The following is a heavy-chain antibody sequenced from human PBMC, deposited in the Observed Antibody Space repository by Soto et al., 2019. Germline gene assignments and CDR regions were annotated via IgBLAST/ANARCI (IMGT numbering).Heavy chain of an antibody. CDR2: ISGSGGST. CDR1: GFTFSSYA. V-gene: IGHV3-23*01. D-gene: IGHD3-10*01. J-gene: IGHJ5*02. CDR3: AKTTTRFGESQTRQTPNWFDP. Sequence: GGSLRLSCAASGFTFSSYAMSWVRQAPGKGLEWVSAISGSGGSTYYADSVKGRFTISRDNSKNTLYLQMNSLRAEDTAVYYCAKTTTRFGESQTRQTPNWFDPWGQGTLVTVSS.